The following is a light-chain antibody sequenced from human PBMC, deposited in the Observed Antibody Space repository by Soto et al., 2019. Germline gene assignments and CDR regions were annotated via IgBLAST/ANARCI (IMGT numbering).Light chain of an antibody. Sequence: EIVMTQSPATLSVSPGERATLSCRASQSVGNNLAWYRQKSGQAPRLLIYGASTRATGIPARFSGSGSGTEFTLTIDSLQSYEFAVYLCQHYRNWPLTFGGGTKVEIK. CDR3: QHYRNWPLT. J-gene: IGKJ4*01. CDR2: GAS. V-gene: IGKV3-15*01. CDR1: QSVGNN.